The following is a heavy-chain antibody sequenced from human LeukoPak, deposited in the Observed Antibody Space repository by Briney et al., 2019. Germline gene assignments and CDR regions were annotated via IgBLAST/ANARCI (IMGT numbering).Heavy chain of an antibody. V-gene: IGHV4-34*01. CDR3: ARAPLINTMIVTYGLDV. J-gene: IGHJ6*02. Sequence: PSETLSLTCGVYGGSLSGYYWTWIRQPPGKGLEGSGEINHSGSTNYIPSLKSRVTISIDTSKHQFSLILGSVTAADTAVYYCARAPLINTMIVTYGLDVWGQGTTVTVSS. CDR2: INHSGST. D-gene: IGHD3-22*01. CDR1: GGSLSGYY.